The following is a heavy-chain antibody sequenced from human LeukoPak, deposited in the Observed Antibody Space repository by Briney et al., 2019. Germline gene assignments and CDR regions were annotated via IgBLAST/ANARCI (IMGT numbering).Heavy chain of an antibody. CDR2: IYYSGST. CDR1: GGSISSYY. D-gene: IGHD6-19*01. Sequence: SETLSLTCTVSGGSISSYYWSWIRQPPGKGLEWIGYIYYSGSTNYNPSLKSRVTISVDTSKNQFSLKLSSVTAADTAVYYCARLQWLEYYSDYWGQGTLVTVSS. J-gene: IGHJ4*02. V-gene: IGHV4-59*01. CDR3: ARLQWLEYYSDY.